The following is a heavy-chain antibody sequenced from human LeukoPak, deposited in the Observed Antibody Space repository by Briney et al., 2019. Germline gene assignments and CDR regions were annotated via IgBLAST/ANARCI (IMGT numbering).Heavy chain of an antibody. D-gene: IGHD3-3*01. CDR1: GFTFSGHY. J-gene: IGHJ4*02. CDR3: ARVATIFGVVLYYFDY. V-gene: IGHV3-72*01. Sequence: GGSLRLSCAASGFTFSGHYMDWVRQAPGKGLEWVGRTRNKANSYTTEYAASVKGRFTISRDDSKNSLYLQMNSLKTEDTAVYYCARVATIFGVVLYYFDYWGQGTLVTVSS. CDR2: TRNKANSYTT.